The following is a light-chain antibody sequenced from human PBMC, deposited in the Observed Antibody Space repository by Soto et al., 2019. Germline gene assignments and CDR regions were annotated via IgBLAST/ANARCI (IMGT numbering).Light chain of an antibody. CDR1: QSISSY. Sequence: DIHMTQSPGSLSASVGERVTITCPASQSISSYLNWYQQKPGKAPKLLIYAASSLQSGVPSRFSGSGSGTDFTLTISSLQPEDFATYYCQQSYSTPWTCGQGTKVDI. V-gene: IGKV1-39*01. CDR2: AAS. J-gene: IGKJ1*01. CDR3: QQSYSTPWT.